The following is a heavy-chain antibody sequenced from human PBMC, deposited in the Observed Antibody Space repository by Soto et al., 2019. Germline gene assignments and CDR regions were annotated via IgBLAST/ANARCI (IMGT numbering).Heavy chain of an antibody. CDR2: IYDSGIT. CDR3: ARDVAHGYTENV. J-gene: IGHJ3*01. CDR1: GGSVGSGEYY. Sequence: QVQLQESGPGLVKPSQTLSLACTVSGGSVGSGEYYYSWIRQPPGKGLEWIGYIYDSGITNYTPSLKGRVTMSLDRSNKQVSLKLSSVTAAYTAVYFCARDVAHGYTENVWGQGTMVTVSS. D-gene: IGHD5-18*01. V-gene: IGHV4-30-4*01.